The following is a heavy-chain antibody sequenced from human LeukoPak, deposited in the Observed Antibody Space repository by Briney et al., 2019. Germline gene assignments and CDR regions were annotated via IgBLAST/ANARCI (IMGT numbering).Heavy chain of an antibody. CDR2: IIPIFGTA. CDR3: ARGRYYDPECYFDY. Sequence: SVKVSCKASGGTFSSYAISWVRQAPGQGLEWTGGIIPIFGTANYAQKFQGRVTITADESTSTAYMELSSLRSEDTAVYYCARGRYYDPECYFDYWGQGTLVTVSS. D-gene: IGHD3-22*01. CDR1: GGTFSSYA. V-gene: IGHV1-69*01. J-gene: IGHJ4*02.